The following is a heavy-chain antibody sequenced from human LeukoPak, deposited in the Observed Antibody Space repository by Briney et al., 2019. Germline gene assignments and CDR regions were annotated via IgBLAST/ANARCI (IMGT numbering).Heavy chain of an antibody. J-gene: IGHJ6*02. D-gene: IGHD3-10*01. V-gene: IGHV3-9*01. Sequence: GGSLRLSCAASGFTFDDYAMHWVRQAPGQGLEWVSGISWNSGSIGYADSVKGRFTISRDNAKNSLYLQMNSLRAEDTALYYCAKDPNGSGSYPHYYGMDVWGQGTTVTVSS. CDR3: AKDPNGSGSYPHYYGMDV. CDR1: GFTFDDYA. CDR2: ISWNSGSI.